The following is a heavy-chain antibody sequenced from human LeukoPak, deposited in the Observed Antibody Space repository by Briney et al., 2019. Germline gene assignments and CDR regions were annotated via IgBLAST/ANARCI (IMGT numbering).Heavy chain of an antibody. CDR2: IYRSGST. CDR3: ARRYCSGGTCYGTYYFDS. CDR1: GGSISSSNW. D-gene: IGHD2-15*01. J-gene: IGHJ4*02. V-gene: IGHV4-4*02. Sequence: SETLSLTCAVSGGSISSSNWWSWVRQPPGKGLEWIGEIYRSGSTNYNPSLKSRVTISVDKSKNQFSLKLSSVTAADTAVYYCARRYCSGGTCYGTYYFDSWGQGILVTVSS.